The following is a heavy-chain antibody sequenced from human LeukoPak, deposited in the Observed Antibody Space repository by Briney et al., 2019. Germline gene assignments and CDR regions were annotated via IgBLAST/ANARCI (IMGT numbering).Heavy chain of an antibody. V-gene: IGHV3-21*01. J-gene: IGHJ4*02. CDR2: ISSSLSST. CDR1: GFTFSSFS. Sequence: TGGSLRLSCVASGFTFSSFSMNWVRQAPGKGLERVSSISSSLSSTYYADSVKGRFTISRDNSKNSLYLQMNSLRAEDTAVYYCARDEALDYWGQGTLVTVSS. CDR3: ARDEALDY.